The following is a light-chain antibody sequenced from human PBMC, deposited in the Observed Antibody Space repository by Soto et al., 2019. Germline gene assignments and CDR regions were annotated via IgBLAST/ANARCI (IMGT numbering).Light chain of an antibody. CDR1: TSNIGDNY. Sequence: QAVVTQPPSVSAAPGQKVTISCSGRTSNIGDNYVSWYQQLPGTAPKILIYENYKRPSGIPDRFSGSKSGTSATLGITGLQTGDEADYYCGTWDSSLSGGVFGGGTKVTVL. J-gene: IGLJ3*02. V-gene: IGLV1-51*02. CDR2: ENY. CDR3: GTWDSSLSGGV.